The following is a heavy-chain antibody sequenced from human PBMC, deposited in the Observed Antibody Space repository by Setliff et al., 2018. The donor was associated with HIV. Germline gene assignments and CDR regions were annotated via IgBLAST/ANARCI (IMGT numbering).Heavy chain of an antibody. CDR3: ARDRYTWKYGKNYMDA. CDR1: GGSFSGYY. J-gene: IGHJ6*03. D-gene: IGHD1-7*01. Sequence: SETLSLTCAVYGGSFSGYYWSWIRQPPGKGLEWIGEINHSGSTNYNPSLKGRVTISVDTSKNQFSLKLSSVTAADTAVYYCARDRYTWKYGKNYMDAWGKGTTVTVS. V-gene: IGHV4-34*01. CDR2: INHSGST.